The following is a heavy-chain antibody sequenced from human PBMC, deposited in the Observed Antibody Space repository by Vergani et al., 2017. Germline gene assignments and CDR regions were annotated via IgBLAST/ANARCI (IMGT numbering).Heavy chain of an antibody. CDR1: GFTFSNYW. V-gene: IGHV3-74*01. D-gene: IGHD1-26*01. Sequence: EVQLVESGGGLVKRGGSLRLSCAASGFTFSNYWMQWVRQAPGKGLMWVSRINSDGDSTSYADSVTGRFTISRDNAKNTLYLQMDSLRAEDTAVYYCARDGWELLDYFYYMDVWGKGTTVTVSS. CDR2: INSDGDST. J-gene: IGHJ6*03. CDR3: ARDGWELLDYFYYMDV.